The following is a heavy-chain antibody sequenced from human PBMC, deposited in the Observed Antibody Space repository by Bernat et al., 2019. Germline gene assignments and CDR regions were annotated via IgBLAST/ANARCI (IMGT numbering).Heavy chain of an antibody. V-gene: IGHV2-26*01. CDR2: IFSNDEK. CDR1: GFSLSNARMG. D-gene: IGHD5-18*01. J-gene: IGHJ6*02. Sequence: QVTLKESGPVLVKPTETLTLTCTVSGFSLSNARMGVSWIRQPPGKAVEWLAHIFSNDEKSYSTSLKSRLTISKDTSKSKVVLTMTNMDPVDTDTYYCARIGDTASEGNPYYYYCMDVWGQGTTVTVSS. CDR3: ARIGDTASEGNPYYYYCMDV.